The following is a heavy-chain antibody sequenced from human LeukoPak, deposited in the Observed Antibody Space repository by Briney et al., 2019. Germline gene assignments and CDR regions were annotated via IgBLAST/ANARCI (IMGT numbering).Heavy chain of an antibody. Sequence: ASVKVSCKASGYTFTSYGISWVRQAPGQGLEWMGWISAYNGNTNYAQKLQGRVTMTTDTSTSAAYMELRSLRSDDTAVYCCARQEYYYYGMDVWGKGTTVTVSS. CDR2: ISAYNGNT. J-gene: IGHJ6*04. V-gene: IGHV1-18*04. CDR3: ARQEYYYYGMDV. CDR1: GYTFTSYG.